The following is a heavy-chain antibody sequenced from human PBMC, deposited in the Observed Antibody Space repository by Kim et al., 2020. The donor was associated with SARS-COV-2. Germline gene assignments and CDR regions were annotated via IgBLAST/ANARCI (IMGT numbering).Heavy chain of an antibody. V-gene: IGHV3-13*01. CDR1: GFTFSSYD. D-gene: IGHD3-10*01. Sequence: GGSLRLSCAASGFTFSSYDMHWVRQATGKGLEWVSAIGTAGDTYYPGSVKGRFTISRENAENSLYLEMNSLRAGDTAVYYCAKGITMVQTSYYYYGMDVWGQGTTVTVSS. CDR2: IGTAGDT. J-gene: IGHJ6*02. CDR3: AKGITMVQTSYYYYGMDV.